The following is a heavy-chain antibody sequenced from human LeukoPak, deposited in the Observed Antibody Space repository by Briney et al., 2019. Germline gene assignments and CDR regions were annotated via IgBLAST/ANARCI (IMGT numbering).Heavy chain of an antibody. J-gene: IGHJ4*02. CDR3: ARDRRMVRGVLFPRPFDY. Sequence: MSGGCLRLSWAAAGFTFTSYSMNWVRQAAGKGLGWVSSISSSSSYIYYADSVKGRFTISRDNAKNSLYLQTNHLRAEDTAVYYCARDRRMVRGVLFPRPFDYWGLGTLVTVSS. V-gene: IGHV3-21*01. D-gene: IGHD3-10*01. CDR1: GFTFTSYS. CDR2: ISSSSSYI.